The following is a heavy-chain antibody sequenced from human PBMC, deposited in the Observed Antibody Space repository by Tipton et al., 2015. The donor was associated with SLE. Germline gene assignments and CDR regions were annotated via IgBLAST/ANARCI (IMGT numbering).Heavy chain of an antibody. Sequence: TLSLTCTVSGVSISSYYWTWIRQPPGKGLEWIGYIYYSGSTNHNPSLKSRVTTSIDTSKNQFSLNLTSVTAADTAVYYCAREEYDFWRGQAYFDYWGQGILVTGSS. D-gene: IGHD3-3*01. CDR2: IYYSGST. CDR3: AREEYDFWRGQAYFDY. V-gene: IGHV4-59*01. CDR1: GVSISSYY. J-gene: IGHJ4*02.